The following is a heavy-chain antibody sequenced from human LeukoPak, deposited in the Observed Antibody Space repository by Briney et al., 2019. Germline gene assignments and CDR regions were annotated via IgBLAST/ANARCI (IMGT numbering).Heavy chain of an antibody. CDR3: ARHGAVVEAAIENWFDP. CDR1: GGTFSSYA. Sequence: GSSAKVSCKASGGTFSSYAISWVRQAPGQGLEWMGGIIPIFGTANYAQKFQGRVTITADESTSTAYMELSSLRSEDTAVYYCARHGAVVEAAIENWFDPWGQGTLVTVSS. V-gene: IGHV1-69*01. CDR2: IIPIFGTA. J-gene: IGHJ5*02. D-gene: IGHD2-15*01.